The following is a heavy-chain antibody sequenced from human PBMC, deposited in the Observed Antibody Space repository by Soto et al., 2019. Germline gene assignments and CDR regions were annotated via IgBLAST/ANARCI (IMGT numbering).Heavy chain of an antibody. CDR2: IISSSSYI. V-gene: IGHV3-21*01. CDR1: GFTFSSYS. Sequence: EVQLVESGGGLVKPGGSLRLSCAASGFTFSSYSMNWVRQAPGKGLEWVSSIISSSSYIYYADSVKGRFTISRDNAKNSLYLQMNSLRAEDTAVYYCARALFSDGNNWNSIHPFDYWGQGTLVTVSS. J-gene: IGHJ4*02. CDR3: ARALFSDGNNWNSIHPFDY. D-gene: IGHD1-1*01.